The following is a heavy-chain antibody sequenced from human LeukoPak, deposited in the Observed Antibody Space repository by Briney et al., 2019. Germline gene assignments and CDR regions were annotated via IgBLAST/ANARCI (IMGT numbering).Heavy chain of an antibody. CDR1: GGSISRGSYY. J-gene: IGHJ5*02. V-gene: IGHV4-61*02. D-gene: IGHD3-16*01. Sequence: PSQTLSLTCTVSGGSISRGSYYWSWIRQPAGKGLEWIGRIYTSGSTNYTPSLQSRVTLSVDTSNTQSSLKLSSVTAADTAVYYCARDFGETSLPNWFDPWGQGTLVIVSS. CDR3: ARDFGETSLPNWFDP. CDR2: IYTSGST.